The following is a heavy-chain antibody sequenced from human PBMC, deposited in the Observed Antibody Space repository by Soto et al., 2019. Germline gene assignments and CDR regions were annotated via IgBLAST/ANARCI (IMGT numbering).Heavy chain of an antibody. Sequence: SVKVSCKASGGTFSSYAISWVRQAPGQGLEWMGGIIPIFGTANYAQKFQGRVTITADESTSTAYMELSSLRSEDTAVYYCARKSVGITGTTGAFDIWGQGTMVTVSS. CDR1: GGTFSSYA. CDR3: ARKSVGITGTTGAFDI. CDR2: IIPIFGTA. D-gene: IGHD1-20*01. J-gene: IGHJ3*02. V-gene: IGHV1-69*13.